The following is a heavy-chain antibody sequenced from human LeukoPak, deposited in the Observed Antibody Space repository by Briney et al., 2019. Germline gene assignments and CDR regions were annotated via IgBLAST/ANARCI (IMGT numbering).Heavy chain of an antibody. D-gene: IGHD2/OR15-2a*01. CDR3: AKSVHEYTSYLDY. CDR1: GITFSSYA. J-gene: IGHJ4*02. Sequence: TGGSLRLSCAASGITFSSYAMSWVRQAPGKGLEGVSAISGSGDSTYYADSVKGRFTISRDNSKNTLFLQMNSLGAEDTALFYCAKSVHEYTSYLDYWGQGILVTVSS. V-gene: IGHV3-23*01. CDR2: ISGSGDST.